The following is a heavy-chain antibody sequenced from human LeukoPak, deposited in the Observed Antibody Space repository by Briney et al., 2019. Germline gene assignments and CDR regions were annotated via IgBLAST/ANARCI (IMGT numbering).Heavy chain of an antibody. J-gene: IGHJ6*03. V-gene: IGHV1-8*01. Sequence: ASVKVSCKASGYTFITYDINWVRQATGQGLEWMGWMNPNSGNTGYAQKFQGRVTITRNTSISTAYMELSSLRSEDTAVYYCARRGPPYYYYYMDVWGKGTTVTVSS. CDR3: ARRGPPYYYYYMDV. CDR1: GYTFITYD. CDR2: MNPNSGNT.